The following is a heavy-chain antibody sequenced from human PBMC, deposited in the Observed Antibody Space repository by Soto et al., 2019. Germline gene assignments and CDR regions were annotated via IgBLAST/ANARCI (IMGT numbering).Heavy chain of an antibody. V-gene: IGHV1-18*01. Sequence: ASVKVSCKASGYTFTSYGISWVRQAPGQGLEWMGWISAYNGNTNYAQKLQGRVTMTTDTSTSTAYMELRSLRSDDTAAYYCARDSDSSGYYYGMDVWGQGTTVTVSS. CDR3: ARDSDSSGYYYGMDV. D-gene: IGHD6-19*01. J-gene: IGHJ6*02. CDR1: GYTFTSYG. CDR2: ISAYNGNT.